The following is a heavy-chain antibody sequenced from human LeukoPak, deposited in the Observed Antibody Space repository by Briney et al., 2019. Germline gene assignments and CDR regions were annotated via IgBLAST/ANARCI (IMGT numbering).Heavy chain of an antibody. J-gene: IGHJ3*02. D-gene: IGHD3/OR15-3a*01. CDR2: IYYSGST. CDR3: ARYTASYWTAFDI. V-gene: IGHV4-39*01. Sequence: SETLSLTCTVSGGSISSSSYYWGWIRQPPGKGPEWIGSIYYSGSTFYNPSLKSRVAISIDTSKNQFSLKLSSVTAADTAVYYCARYTASYWTAFDIWGQGTMVTVS. CDR1: GGSISSSSYY.